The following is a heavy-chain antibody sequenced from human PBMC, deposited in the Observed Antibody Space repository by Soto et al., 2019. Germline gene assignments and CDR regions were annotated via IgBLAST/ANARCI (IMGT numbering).Heavy chain of an antibody. J-gene: IGHJ4*02. V-gene: IGHV3-23*01. CDR2: ISGSGGIK. Sequence: GVSLRLSCSASGFTFSSNAMSCVRQAPGKGLEWVSVISGSGGIKYYADSVMGRFNISRDNSKNTLYLQMNSLRAGDTAVYYCANDQGAAAGGFGYWGEGTVVTGYS. CDR3: ANDQGAAAGGFGY. CDR1: GFTFSSNA. D-gene: IGHD6-13*01.